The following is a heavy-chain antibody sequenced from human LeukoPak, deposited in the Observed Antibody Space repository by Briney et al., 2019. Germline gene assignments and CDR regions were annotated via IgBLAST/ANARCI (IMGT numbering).Heavy chain of an antibody. CDR2: ISWNSGSI. CDR3: AKGGPSGSYYFDY. Sequence: GRSLRLSCAASGFTFDDYAMPWVRQAPGKGLEWGSGISWNSGSIGYADSVKGRFTISRDNAKNSLYLQMNSLRAEDTALYYCAKGGPSGSYYFDYWGQGTLVTVYS. J-gene: IGHJ4*02. V-gene: IGHV3-9*01. CDR1: GFTFDDYA. D-gene: IGHD1-26*01.